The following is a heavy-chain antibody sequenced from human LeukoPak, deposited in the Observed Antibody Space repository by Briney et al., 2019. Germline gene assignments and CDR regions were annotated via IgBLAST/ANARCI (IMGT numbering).Heavy chain of an antibody. D-gene: IGHD2-21*02. CDR2: LNWSGAST. Sequence: GGSLRLSCAASGFTFDNYGMTWVRQAPGKGLEWVSGLNWSGASTGYGDSVKGRFTISRDNAKNSLCLQMNSLRADDTALYYCARLAYCGGDCYSGDYYYYMDVWGKGTTVTVSS. CDR3: ARLAYCGGDCYSGDYYYYMDV. V-gene: IGHV3-20*04. CDR1: GFTFDNYG. J-gene: IGHJ6*03.